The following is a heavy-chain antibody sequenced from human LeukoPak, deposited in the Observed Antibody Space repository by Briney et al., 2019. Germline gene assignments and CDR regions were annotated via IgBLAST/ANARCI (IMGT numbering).Heavy chain of an antibody. CDR2: IYPGDSDT. Sequence: GESLKISCKGSGYTFTSYWIGWVRQMPGKGLEWMGIIYPGDSDTRYSPSFQGQVSISVDKSISTAYLQWSSLKASDTAMYYCARNAPGYCSSTSCYGDYWGQGTLVTVSS. D-gene: IGHD2-2*01. CDR1: GYTFTSYW. V-gene: IGHV5-51*01. CDR3: ARNAPGYCSSTSCYGDY. J-gene: IGHJ4*02.